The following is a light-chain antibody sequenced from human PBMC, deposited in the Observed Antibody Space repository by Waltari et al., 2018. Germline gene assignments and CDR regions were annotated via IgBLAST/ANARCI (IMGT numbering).Light chain of an antibody. CDR1: SSDIGGHIH. CDR2: NVH. J-gene: IGLJ2*01. V-gene: IGLV2-14*03. CDR3: GSYRSGSTLV. Sequence: QSALTQPASVSGSPGQSIAISCTGTSSDIGGHIHVPWYQQHPGKAPKVIIYNVHNRPSGVSGRFSGSKSGNTASLTISGLQAEDEADYYCGSYRSGSTLVFGGGTRLTVL.